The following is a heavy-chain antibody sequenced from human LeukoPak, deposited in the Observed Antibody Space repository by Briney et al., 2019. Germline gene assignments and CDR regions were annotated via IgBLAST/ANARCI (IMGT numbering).Heavy chain of an antibody. CDR3: ARNMVTIRFNYYDYYMDV. D-gene: IGHD5-24*01. Sequence: ASVKVSCKASGYTFTSYYMHWVRQAPGQGLEWMGIINPSGGSTSYAQKFQGRVTMTRDTSTSTVYMELSSLRSDDTAVYFCARNMVTIRFNYYDYYMDVWGKGTTVTISS. J-gene: IGHJ6*03. CDR2: INPSGGST. V-gene: IGHV1-46*01. CDR1: GYTFTSYY.